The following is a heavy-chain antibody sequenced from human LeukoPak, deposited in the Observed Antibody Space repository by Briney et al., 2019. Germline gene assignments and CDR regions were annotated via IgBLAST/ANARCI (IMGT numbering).Heavy chain of an antibody. CDR2: IYYSGST. CDR1: GGSISSYY. J-gene: IGHJ5*02. CDR3: ARGGRYYYGSGNYGNWFDP. Sequence: SETLSLTCTVSGGSISSYYWSWIRQPPGKGLEWIGYIYYSGSTNYNPSLKSRVTISVDTSKNQFSLKLSSVTAADTAVYYCARGGRYYYGSGNYGNWFDPWGQGTLVTVSS. D-gene: IGHD3-10*01. V-gene: IGHV4-59*01.